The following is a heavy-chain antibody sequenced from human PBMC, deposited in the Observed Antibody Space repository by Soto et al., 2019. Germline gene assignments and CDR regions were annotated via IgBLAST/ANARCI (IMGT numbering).Heavy chain of an antibody. CDR3: AKDRGLAESGRWSHYYYGMDV. D-gene: IGHD1-26*01. Sequence: GGSLRLSCAASGFTISNNYMNWVRQAPGKGLEWVAVISSDGSSKYYGDSVRGRFTISRDNSKNTLFLEMNSLRSEDTAVYYCAKDRGLAESGRWSHYYYGMDVWGQGTLVTVSS. CDR2: ISSDGSSK. V-gene: IGHV3-30*18. CDR1: GFTISNNY. J-gene: IGHJ6*02.